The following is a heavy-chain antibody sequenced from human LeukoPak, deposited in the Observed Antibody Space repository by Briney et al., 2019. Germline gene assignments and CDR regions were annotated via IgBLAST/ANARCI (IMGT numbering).Heavy chain of an antibody. CDR3: ARVVVVPAATYYYYYMDV. CDR2: ISAYNGNT. J-gene: IGHJ6*03. V-gene: IGHV1-18*01. CDR1: GYTFTSYG. Sequence: GASVKVSCKASGYTFTSYGISWVRQAPGQGLEWMGWISAYNGNTNYAQKLQGRVTMTTDTSTSTAYMELSSLRSEDTAVYYCARVVVVPAATYYYYYMDVWGKGTTVTVSS. D-gene: IGHD2-2*01.